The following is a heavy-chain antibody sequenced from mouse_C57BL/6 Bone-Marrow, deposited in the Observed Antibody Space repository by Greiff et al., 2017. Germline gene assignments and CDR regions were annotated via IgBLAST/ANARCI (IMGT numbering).Heavy chain of an antibody. Sequence: EVKVVESGGGLVKPGGSLKLSCAASGFTFSDYGMHWVRQAPEKGLEWVAYISSGSSTIYYADTVKGRFTISRDNAKNTLFLQMTSLRSEDTAMYYCAKYGGYYYYAMDYWGQGTSVTVSS. CDR1: GFTFSDYG. CDR3: AKYGGYYYYAMDY. D-gene: IGHD2-3*01. CDR2: ISSGSSTI. V-gene: IGHV5-17*01. J-gene: IGHJ4*01.